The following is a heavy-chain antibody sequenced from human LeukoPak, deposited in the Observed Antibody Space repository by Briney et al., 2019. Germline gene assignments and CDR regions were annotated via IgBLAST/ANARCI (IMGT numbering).Heavy chain of an antibody. Sequence: SVKVSCKASGGTFSSYAISWVRQAPGQGLEWMGGIIPIFGTANYAQKFQGRVTITADESTSTAYMELSSLRSEDTAVYYCARHYCGGDCYEGDAFDIWGQGTMVTVSS. CDR1: GGTFSSYA. V-gene: IGHV1-69*01. CDR3: ARHYCGGDCYEGDAFDI. CDR2: IIPIFGTA. D-gene: IGHD2-21*01. J-gene: IGHJ3*02.